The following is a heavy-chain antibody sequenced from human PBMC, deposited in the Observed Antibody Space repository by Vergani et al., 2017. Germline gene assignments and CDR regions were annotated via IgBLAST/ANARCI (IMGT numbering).Heavy chain of an antibody. V-gene: IGHV3-7*01. CDR1: GFTFSSYW. CDR3: AREAILLWFGELFAYYYYMDV. J-gene: IGHJ6*03. CDR2: IKQDGSEK. Sequence: EVQLVESGGGLVQPGGSLRLSCAASGFTFSSYWMSWVRQAPGKGLEWVANIKQDGSEKYYVDSVKGRFTISRDNAKNSRYLQMNSLRAEDTGVYYCAREAILLWFGELFAYYYYMDVWGKGTTVTVSS. D-gene: IGHD3-10*01.